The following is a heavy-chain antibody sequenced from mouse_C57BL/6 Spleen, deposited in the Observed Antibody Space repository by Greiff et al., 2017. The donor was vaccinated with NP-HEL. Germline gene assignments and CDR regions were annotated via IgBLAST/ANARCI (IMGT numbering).Heavy chain of an antibody. J-gene: IGHJ2*01. CDR3: AREEGFITTVVAGRYFDY. CDR2: IHPNSGST. CDR1: GYTFTSYW. V-gene: IGHV1-64*01. D-gene: IGHD1-1*01. Sequence: QVQLQQPGAELVKPGASVKLSCKASGYTFTSYWMHWVKQRPGQGLEWIGMIHPNSGSTNYNEKFKSKATLTVDKSSSTAYMQLSSLTSEDSAVYYCAREEGFITTVVAGRYFDYWGQGTTLTVSS.